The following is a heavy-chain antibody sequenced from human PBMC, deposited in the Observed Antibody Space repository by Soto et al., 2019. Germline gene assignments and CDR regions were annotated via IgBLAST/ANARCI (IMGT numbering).Heavy chain of an antibody. CDR2: MNPNSGNT. V-gene: IGHV1-8*01. J-gene: IGHJ3*02. D-gene: IGHD6-13*01. Sequence: QVQLVQSGAEVKKPGASVKVSCKASGYTFTSYDINWVRQATGQGLEWMGWMNPNSGNTGYAKKFQGRVTMTRNTSISTAYMELSSLRSEDTAVYYCARRYSSSWYDAFDIWGQGTMVTVSS. CDR3: ARRYSSSWYDAFDI. CDR1: GYTFTSYD.